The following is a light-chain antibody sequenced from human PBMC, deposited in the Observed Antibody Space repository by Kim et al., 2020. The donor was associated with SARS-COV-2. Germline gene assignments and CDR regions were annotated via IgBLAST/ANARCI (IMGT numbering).Light chain of an antibody. Sequence: EIVLTQSPGTLSLSPGERATLSCRASQSVSDNYVAWYQQTPGQAPRLLIYGASSTATGIPDWFSGSGSRTDFTLTISRLEPEDFAVYYCQQYDTSPSCTFGQGTKLEI. V-gene: IGKV3-20*01. J-gene: IGKJ2*02. CDR1: QSVSDNY. CDR2: GAS. CDR3: QQYDTSPSCT.